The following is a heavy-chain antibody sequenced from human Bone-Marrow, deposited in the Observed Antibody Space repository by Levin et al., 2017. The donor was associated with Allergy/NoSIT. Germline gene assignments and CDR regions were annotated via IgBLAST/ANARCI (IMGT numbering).Heavy chain of an antibody. J-gene: IGHJ4*02. D-gene: IGHD5-18*01. V-gene: IGHV1-3*01. Sequence: GESLKISCKASGYTFSKYAIHWIRQAPGQRLEWMGWINAADGATKYSQKFQGRVTISRDTSAYTAYMELNSLRSEDTAVYYCTLRWSHSYGYVYWGQGTLVTVSS. CDR1: GYTFSKYA. CDR2: INAADGAT. CDR3: TLRWSHSYGYVY.